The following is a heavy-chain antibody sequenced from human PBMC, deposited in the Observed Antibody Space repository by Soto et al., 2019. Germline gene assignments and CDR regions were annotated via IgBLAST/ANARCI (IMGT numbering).Heavy chain of an antibody. J-gene: IGHJ5*02. D-gene: IGHD3-22*01. Sequence: KPSETLSLTCTVSGGSISSGDYYWSWIRQPPGKGLEWIGYIYYSGSTYYNPSLKSRVTISVDTSKNQFSLKLSSVTAADTAVYYCARDSRVDSSGYTQTNWFDPWGQGTLVTVSS. V-gene: IGHV4-30-4*01. CDR3: ARDSRVDSSGYTQTNWFDP. CDR1: GGSISSGDYY. CDR2: IYYSGST.